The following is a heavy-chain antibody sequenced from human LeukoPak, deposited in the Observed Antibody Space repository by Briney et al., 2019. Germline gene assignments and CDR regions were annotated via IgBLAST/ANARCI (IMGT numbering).Heavy chain of an antibody. J-gene: IGHJ4*02. CDR2: ISYDGSNK. D-gene: IGHD1-1*01. V-gene: IGHV3-30*18. Sequence: PGRSLRLSCAASGFTFSSYGMHWVRQAPGKGLEWVAVISYDGSNKYYADSVKGRFTISRDNSKNTLYLQMNSLRVEDTAVYYCAKDFWVQTGGYFDYWGQGTLVTVSS. CDR1: GFTFSSYG. CDR3: AKDFWVQTGGYFDY.